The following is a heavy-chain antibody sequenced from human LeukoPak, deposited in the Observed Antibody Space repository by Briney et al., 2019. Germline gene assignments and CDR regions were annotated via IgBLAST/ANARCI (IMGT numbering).Heavy chain of an antibody. J-gene: IGHJ4*02. D-gene: IGHD2-2*01. Sequence: GGSLRLSCAASGFTFSAYWMHWVRQAPGKGLVWVSRISTDGSSPAYADSVKGRFTISRDNAKNTLYLQMNSLRAEDTAVYYCATVVPGAPNLLGYWGQGTLVTVSS. CDR1: GFTFSAYW. CDR2: ISTDGSSP. CDR3: ATVVPGAPNLLGY. V-gene: IGHV3-74*01.